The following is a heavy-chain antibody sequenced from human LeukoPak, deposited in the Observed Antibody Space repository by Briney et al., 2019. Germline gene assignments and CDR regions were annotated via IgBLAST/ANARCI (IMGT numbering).Heavy chain of an antibody. CDR1: GFTFNTFS. V-gene: IGHV3-30*15. Sequence: PGRSLRLSCAASGFTFNTFSMHWVRQAPGKGLEWVALISYDGAKRYYADSVKGRLSISRDSPKNTLYLQLSTLRDEDTAVYYCAREDTYRGYNLYYMDVWGKGTTVIVSS. CDR2: ISYDGAKR. J-gene: IGHJ6*03. D-gene: IGHD5-24*01. CDR3: AREDTYRGYNLYYMDV.